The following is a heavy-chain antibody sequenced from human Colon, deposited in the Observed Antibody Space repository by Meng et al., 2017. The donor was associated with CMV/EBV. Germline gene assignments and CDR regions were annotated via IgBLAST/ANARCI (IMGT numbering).Heavy chain of an antibody. CDR2: IYGGDSDT. J-gene: IGHJ4*02. Sequence: CKISGFTLSSYGIAWVRQKPGKGLEWMGMIYGGDSDTRYSQSFQGQVTFSADESVATASLHWSSLQASDTALYFCARVEQQPYYFDYWGQGTLVTVSS. D-gene: IGHD1/OR15-1a*01. CDR1: GFTLSSYG. CDR3: ARVEQQPYYFDY. V-gene: IGHV5-51*01.